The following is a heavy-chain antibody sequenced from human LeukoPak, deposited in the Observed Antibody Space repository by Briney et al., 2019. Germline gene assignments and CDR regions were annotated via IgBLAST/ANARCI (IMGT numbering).Heavy chain of an antibody. J-gene: IGHJ6*02. CDR2: TWYDGSKE. D-gene: IGHD3-10*01. CDR3: ARDHRIWFGELLYYYYGMDV. V-gene: IGHV3-33*01. CDR1: GFTLSSHG. Sequence: GSLGLSCAASGFTLSSHGMHWVRQAPGKGLEWVAVTWYDGSKEYYADSVKGRFTISRDISKNTLYLQMNSLRAEDTAVYYCARDHRIWFGELLYYYYGMDVWGQGTTVTVSS.